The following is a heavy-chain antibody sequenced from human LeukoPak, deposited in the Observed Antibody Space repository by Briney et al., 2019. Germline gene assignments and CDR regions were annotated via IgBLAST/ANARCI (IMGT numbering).Heavy chain of an antibody. CDR3: ARSSGYCSGGSCYSGGVYYFDY. J-gene: IGHJ4*02. Sequence: SQTLSLTCTVSGGSISSGGYYWSWIRQHPGKGLEWIGYIYYSGSTYYNPSLRSRVTISVDTSKNQFSLKLSSVTAADTAVYYCARSSGYCSGGSCYSGGVYYFDYWGQGTLVTVSS. D-gene: IGHD2-15*01. CDR1: GGSISSGGYY. CDR2: IYYSGST. V-gene: IGHV4-31*03.